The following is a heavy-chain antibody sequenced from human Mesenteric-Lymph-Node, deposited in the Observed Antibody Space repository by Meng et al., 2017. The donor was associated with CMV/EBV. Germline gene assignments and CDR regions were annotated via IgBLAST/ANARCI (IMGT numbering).Heavy chain of an antibody. CDR3: AREEDYDFWSGYRNPFRY. CDR2: IYYSGST. J-gene: IGHJ4*02. V-gene: IGHV4-59*01. CDR1: GGSISSYY. D-gene: IGHD3-3*01. Sequence: SETLSLTCTVSGGSISSYYWSWIRQPPGKGLEWIGYIYYSGSTNYNPSLKSRVTISVDTSKNQFSLKLSSVTAADTAVYYCAREEDYDFWSGYRNPFRYWGQGTLVTVSS.